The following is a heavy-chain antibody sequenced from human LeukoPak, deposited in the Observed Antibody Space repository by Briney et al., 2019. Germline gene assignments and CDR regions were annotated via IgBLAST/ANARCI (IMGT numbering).Heavy chain of an antibody. D-gene: IGHD4-17*01. CDR1: GGSISSYY. Sequence: SETLSLTCTVSGGSISSYYWSWIRQPPGKGLEWIGCIYYSGSTNYNPSLKSRVTISVDTSKNQFSLKLSSVTAADTAVYYCARSSGDYDNWFDPWGQGTLVTVSS. V-gene: IGHV4-59*01. CDR2: IYYSGST. CDR3: ARSSGDYDNWFDP. J-gene: IGHJ5*02.